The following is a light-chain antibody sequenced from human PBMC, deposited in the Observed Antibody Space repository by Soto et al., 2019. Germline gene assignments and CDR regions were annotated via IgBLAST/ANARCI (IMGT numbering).Light chain of an antibody. CDR2: DGS. CDR1: QSVSSN. V-gene: IGKV1-5*01. J-gene: IGKJ1*01. CDR3: HQYNTYQKT. Sequence: MTQSPATLSVSPGERATFSCRASQSVSSNLAWYQQKPGKAPKLLIYDGSSLESGVPSRFSGSGSGTEFTLTISSLQPDDVAMYYFHQYNTYQKTFGQGTKVDIK.